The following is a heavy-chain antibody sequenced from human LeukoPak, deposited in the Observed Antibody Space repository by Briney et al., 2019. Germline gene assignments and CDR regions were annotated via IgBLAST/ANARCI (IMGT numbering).Heavy chain of an antibody. CDR1: GGSISSYY. J-gene: IGHJ4*02. V-gene: IGHV4-59*01. CDR2: VYYSGST. CDR3: ASGGMRGAARLLSVH. Sequence: SETLSLTCTVSGGSISSYYWSWIRQPPGKGLEWIGYVYYSGSTNYNPSLKSRVTISVDTSKKQFSLKLSSVTAADTAVYYCASGGMRGAARLLSVHWGQGTLVAVSS. D-gene: IGHD6-6*01.